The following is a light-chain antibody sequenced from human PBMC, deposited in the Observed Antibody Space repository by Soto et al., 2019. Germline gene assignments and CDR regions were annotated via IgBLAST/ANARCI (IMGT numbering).Light chain of an antibody. CDR2: EGS. CDR1: SSDVGNYNR. Sequence: QSALTQPASVSGSPGKSITISCTGTSSDVGNYNRVSWYQQHTGKATKLIIYEGSKRPSGVSNRFSGSKSGNTASLTISGLQTEEEADYYCCSYADLLLFGGGTKVTVL. CDR3: CSYADLLL. J-gene: IGLJ2*01. V-gene: IGLV2-23*01.